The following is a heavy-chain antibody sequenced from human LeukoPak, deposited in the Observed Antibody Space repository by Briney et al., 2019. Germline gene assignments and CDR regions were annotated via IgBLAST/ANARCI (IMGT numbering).Heavy chain of an antibody. CDR1: GFIFSSYA. CDR2: LSGSGGSP. Sequence: GGSLRLSCAASGFIFSSYAMSWVRQAPGKGLEWVSSLSGSGGSPNYANSVKGRFTISRDNSKNTLYLQMNSLGAEDTAVYYCANALGGGNTWYYFDCWGQGTLVTVSS. V-gene: IGHV3-23*01. CDR3: ANALGGGNTWYYFDC. J-gene: IGHJ4*02. D-gene: IGHD6-13*01.